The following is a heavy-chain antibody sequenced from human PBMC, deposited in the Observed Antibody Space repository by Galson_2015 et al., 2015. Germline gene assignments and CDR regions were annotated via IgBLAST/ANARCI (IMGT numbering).Heavy chain of an antibody. CDR1: GFTFSSYG. V-gene: IGHV3-33*01. CDR3: ARDRITMVRGVCDFDY. CDR2: IWYDGSNK. D-gene: IGHD3-10*01. Sequence: SLRLSCAASGFTFSSYGMHWVRQAPGKGLEWVAVIWYDGSNKYYADSVKGRFTISRDNSKNTLYMQMNSLRAEDTAVYYCARDRITMVRGVCDFDYWGQGTLVTVPS. J-gene: IGHJ4*02.